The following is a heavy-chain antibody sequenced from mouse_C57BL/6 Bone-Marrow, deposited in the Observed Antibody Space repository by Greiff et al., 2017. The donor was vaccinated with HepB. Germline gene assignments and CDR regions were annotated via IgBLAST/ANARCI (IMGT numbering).Heavy chain of an antibody. D-gene: IGHD4-1*01. CDR2: INPYNGGT. CDR1: GYTFTDYY. J-gene: IGHJ3*01. Sequence: EVQLQESGPVLVKPGASVKMSCKASGYTFTDYYMNWVKQSHGKSLEWIGVINPYNGGTSYNQKFQGKATLTVDKSSSTAYMELHSLTSEDSAVYYCASFWAWFAYWGQGTLVTVSA. CDR3: ASFWAWFAY. V-gene: IGHV1-19*01.